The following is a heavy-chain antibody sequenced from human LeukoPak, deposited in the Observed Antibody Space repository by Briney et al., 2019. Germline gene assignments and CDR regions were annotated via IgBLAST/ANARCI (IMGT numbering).Heavy chain of an antibody. CDR3: ARGGYDFLSGYYPFDY. V-gene: IGHV1-69*05. Sequence: SVKVSCKASGGTFSSYAISWVRQAPGQGLEWMGGIIPIFGTANYAQKFQGRVTITTDESTSTAYMELSSLRSEDTAVYYCARGGYDFLSGYYPFDYWGQGTLVTVSS. J-gene: IGHJ4*02. CDR2: IIPIFGTA. CDR1: GGTFSSYA. D-gene: IGHD3-3*01.